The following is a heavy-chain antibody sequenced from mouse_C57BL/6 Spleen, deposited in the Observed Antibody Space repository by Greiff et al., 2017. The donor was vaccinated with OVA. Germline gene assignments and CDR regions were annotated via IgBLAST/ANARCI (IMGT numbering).Heavy chain of an antibody. Sequence: QVQLQQPGAELVKPGASVKLSCKASGYTFTSYWMQWVKQRPGQGLEWIGKIDPTDSYTNYNQKFKGKATLTVDTSSSTAYMQLSSLTSEDSSVNYCASFGDGFAYWGQGTLVTVSA. CDR1: GYTFTSYW. CDR2: IDPTDSYT. J-gene: IGHJ3*01. CDR3: ASFGDGFAY. V-gene: IGHV1-50*01.